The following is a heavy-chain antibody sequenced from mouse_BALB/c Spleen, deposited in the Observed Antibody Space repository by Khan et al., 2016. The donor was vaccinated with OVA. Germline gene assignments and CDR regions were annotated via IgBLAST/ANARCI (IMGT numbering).Heavy chain of an antibody. CDR1: GYTFTSYW. CDR2: INPSTGYT. V-gene: IGHV1-7*01. Sequence: QVQLKESGAELAKPGASVKMSCKASGYTFTSYWMHWVKQRPGQGLEWIGYINPSTGYTEYNQRFKDKATLTADKSSSTAYMQLSSLTSEESAVYYCANQGSSSAWLTYWGQGTLVTVSA. J-gene: IGHJ3*01. D-gene: IGHD1-1*01. CDR3: ANQGSSSAWLTY.